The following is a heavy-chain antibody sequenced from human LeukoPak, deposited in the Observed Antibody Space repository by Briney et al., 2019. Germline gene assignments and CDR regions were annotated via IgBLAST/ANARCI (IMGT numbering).Heavy chain of an antibody. V-gene: IGHV3-7*01. CDR1: GFTFSTYW. CDR3: ARAPYGENY. J-gene: IGHJ4*02. CDR2: IKEDGSEK. Sequence: PGGSLTLSCAASGFTFSTYWMIWVRQAPGKGLEWVANIKEDGSEKYYVDSVKGRFTISRDNAKNSLYLQMNSLRVEDTAVYYCARAPYGENYWGQGTLVTVSS. D-gene: IGHD4-17*01.